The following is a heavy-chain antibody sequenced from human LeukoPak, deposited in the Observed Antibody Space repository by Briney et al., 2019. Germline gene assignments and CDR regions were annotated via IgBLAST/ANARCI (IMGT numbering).Heavy chain of an antibody. CDR3: ARLGTMVRGVTHYYGMDV. J-gene: IGHJ6*02. D-gene: IGHD3-10*01. Sequence: ASVKVSCQASGYTFPNYGISWVGPAPGQGLEWMGWISAYNGNTNYAQKLQGRVTMTTDTSTSTAYMELRSLRSDDTAVYYCARLGTMVRGVTHYYGMDVWGQGTTVTVSS. V-gene: IGHV1-18*01. CDR1: GYTFPNYG. CDR2: ISAYNGNT.